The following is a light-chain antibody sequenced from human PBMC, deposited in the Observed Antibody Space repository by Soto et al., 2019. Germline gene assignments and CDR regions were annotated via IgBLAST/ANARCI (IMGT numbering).Light chain of an antibody. J-gene: IGKJ5*01. Sequence: DIQMTQSPSSVSASVGDRVTITCRASQGISRWLAWYQQKPGKAPNLLIYAASSLQSGVPSSFSGSGSGTDFTLTISSLQPEDFATYYCQQANSFPITFGQGTRLEIK. CDR2: AAS. CDR3: QQANSFPIT. CDR1: QGISRW. V-gene: IGKV1-12*01.